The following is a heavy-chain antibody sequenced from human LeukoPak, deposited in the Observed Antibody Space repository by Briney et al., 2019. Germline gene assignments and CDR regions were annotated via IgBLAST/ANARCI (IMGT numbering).Heavy chain of an antibody. D-gene: IGHD6-19*01. J-gene: IGHJ4*02. CDR1: GGTFSSYA. V-gene: IGHV1-69*04. Sequence: ASVKVSCKSSGGTFSSYAIIWVRQAPGQGLEWMGRITPILGVANYAQRLQGRVTITADKSTSTAYMELSSLRSEDTAVYYCARVGSGWFMLDYWGQGTLVTVSS. CDR2: ITPILGVA. CDR3: ARVGSGWFMLDY.